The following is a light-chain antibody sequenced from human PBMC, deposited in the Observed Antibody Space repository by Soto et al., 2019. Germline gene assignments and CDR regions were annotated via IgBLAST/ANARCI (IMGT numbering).Light chain of an antibody. CDR3: QQYDGWTLT. Sequence: EKVMTQSPATVSVSPGERATLSCRASESVKSRVAWYQQKPGQAPRLIIYDAFTRVIGIAARFSGSASGTEVTLTISNLQSEDFAVYYCQQYDGWTLTLGGGTKVEIK. CDR2: DAF. J-gene: IGKJ4*01. V-gene: IGKV3-15*01. CDR1: ESVKSR.